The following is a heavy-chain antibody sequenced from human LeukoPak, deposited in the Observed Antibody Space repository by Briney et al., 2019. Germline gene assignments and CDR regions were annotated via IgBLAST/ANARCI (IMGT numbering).Heavy chain of an antibody. D-gene: IGHD1-1*01. Sequence: SVKVSCKAAGGAFSSYAFSWVRQAPGQGLEWMGGLIPMFRTPNYAQKCLGRVTITPDESTSTAYMELTSLGADDTAVYYCTRDSTGTTWQLDYWGQGTLVTISS. CDR1: GGAFSSYA. CDR3: TRDSTGTTWQLDY. J-gene: IGHJ4*02. V-gene: IGHV1-69*13. CDR2: LIPMFRTP.